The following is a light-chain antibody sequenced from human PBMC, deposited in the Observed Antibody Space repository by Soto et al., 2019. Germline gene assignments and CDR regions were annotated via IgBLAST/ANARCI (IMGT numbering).Light chain of an antibody. CDR3: QQRGNWPLT. Sequence: IVLTQSPATLSLSPGERATLSCRASRSVNGYLAWYQHKPGQAPRLLISDASNRATGIPTRFSGSGSGADFTLTLSSLEPEDFAVYYCQQRGNWPLTFGQGTRLESK. CDR1: RSVNGY. J-gene: IGKJ5*01. CDR2: DAS. V-gene: IGKV3-11*01.